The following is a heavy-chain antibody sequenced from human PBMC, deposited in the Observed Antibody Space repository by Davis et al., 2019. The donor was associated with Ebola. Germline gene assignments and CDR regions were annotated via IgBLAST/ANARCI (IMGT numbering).Heavy chain of an antibody. J-gene: IGHJ5*02. V-gene: IGHV4-34*01. CDR2: INHSGRT. CDR1: GGSFSGYY. CDR3: AREGRSGYSNWFDP. D-gene: IGHD3-22*01. Sequence: MPSETLSLTCAVYGGSFSGYYWSWIRQPPGKGLEWIGEINHSGRTNYNPSLKSRVTISVDTSKNQFSLKMSSVTAADTVVYYCAREGRSGYSNWFDPWGQGTLVTVSS.